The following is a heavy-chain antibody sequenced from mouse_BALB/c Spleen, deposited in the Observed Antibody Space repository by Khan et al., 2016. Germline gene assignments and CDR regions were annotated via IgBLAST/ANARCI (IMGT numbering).Heavy chain of an antibody. D-gene: IGHD2-2*01. CDR3: DRDGDGYDTFAY. Sequence: QVQLQQSGAELVRPGSSVKISCKASGYAFSSYWMNWVKQRPGQGLEWIGLIYPGDGDTNYNGKFKGKATLTADKSSSTAYMQLSSLTSEDFAVYFYDRDGDGYDTFAYWGQGTQVTVSA. CDR1: GYAFSSYW. J-gene: IGHJ3*01. CDR2: IYPGDGDT. V-gene: IGHV1-80*01.